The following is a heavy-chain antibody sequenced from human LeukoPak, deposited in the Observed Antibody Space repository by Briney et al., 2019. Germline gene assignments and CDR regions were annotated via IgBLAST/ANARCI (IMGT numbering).Heavy chain of an antibody. V-gene: IGHV4-31*03. J-gene: IGHJ5*02. CDR1: GDSINSGGYY. CDR2: IYYSVSN. D-gene: IGHD2/OR15-2a*01. CDR3: ARALSARMYNWFDP. Sequence: PSETLSLTCTVSGDSINSGGYYWSWIRQHPGECLEWHGYIYYSVSNDYNPSLKSRVTIPVDTSKNQFSLKLSSVTPADTAVYYCARALSARMYNWFDPWGQRTLVTVSS.